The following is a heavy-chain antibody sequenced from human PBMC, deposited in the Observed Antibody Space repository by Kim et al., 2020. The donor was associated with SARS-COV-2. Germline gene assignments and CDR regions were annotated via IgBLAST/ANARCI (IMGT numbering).Heavy chain of an antibody. Sequence: GGSLRLSCAASGFSLSNYWMYWVRQVPGKGLVWVSRIDSNGSTKTYADSVKGRFTISRDSATNTLYLQMNSQRAEDTAVYYCEGYYFGMDVWGQGATVTV. V-gene: IGHV3-74*01. CDR1: GFSLSNYW. CDR3: EGYYFGMDV. J-gene: IGHJ6*02. CDR2: IDSNGSTK.